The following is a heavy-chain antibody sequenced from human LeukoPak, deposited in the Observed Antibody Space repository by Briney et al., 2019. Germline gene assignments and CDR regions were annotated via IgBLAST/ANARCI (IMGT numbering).Heavy chain of an antibody. CDR2: ISGSGGST. J-gene: IGHJ4*02. V-gene: IGHV3-23*01. CDR3: AKDPSGSYDYFDY. D-gene: IGHD1-26*01. Sequence: PGRSLRLSCAASGFTFSSYAMSWVRQAPGKGLEWVSAISGSGGSTYYADSVKGRFTISRDNSKNTLYLQMNSLRAEDTAVYYCAKDPSGSYDYFDYWGQGTLVTVSS. CDR1: GFTFSSYA.